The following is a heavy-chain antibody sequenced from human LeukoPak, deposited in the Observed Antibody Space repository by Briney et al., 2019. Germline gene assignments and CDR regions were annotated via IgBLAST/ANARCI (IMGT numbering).Heavy chain of an antibody. CDR3: ARASWGYYGSGSYFRWNYYFDY. CDR1: GGSISSGGYY. Sequence: SQTLSLTCTVSGGSISSGGYYWSWIRQHPGKGLEWIGYIYYSGSTYYNPSLKSRVTITVDTSKNQFSLKLSSVTAADTAVYYCARASWGYYGSGSYFRWNYYFDYWGQGTLVTVSS. J-gene: IGHJ4*02. V-gene: IGHV4-31*03. CDR2: IYYSGST. D-gene: IGHD3-10*01.